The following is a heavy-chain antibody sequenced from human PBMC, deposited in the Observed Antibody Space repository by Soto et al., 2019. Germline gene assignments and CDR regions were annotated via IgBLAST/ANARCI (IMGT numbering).Heavy chain of an antibody. Sequence: GGSLRLSCAASGFTFSNYNMDWVRRAPGKGLEWVSSIRSGISYIYYGDSVKGRFTISRDNAKNSLYLQINSLRAEDTAVYYCARAQWNWYFDLWGRGTLVTVSS. CDR3: ARAQWNWYFDL. J-gene: IGHJ2*01. CDR2: IRSGISYI. CDR1: GFTFSNYN. D-gene: IGHD2-8*01. V-gene: IGHV3-21*01.